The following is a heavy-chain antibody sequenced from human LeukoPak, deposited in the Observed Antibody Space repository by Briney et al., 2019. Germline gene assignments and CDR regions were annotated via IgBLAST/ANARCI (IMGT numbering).Heavy chain of an antibody. CDR2: IYSGDST. Sequence: PGGSLRLSCAASGFTVSSNYMSWVRQAPGKGLEWVSVIYSGDSTYYADSVKGRFTIFRDNSKNTLHLQMHSLRVEDTAVYYCASKLLPAAEQGLAYWGQGTLVTVSS. J-gene: IGHJ4*02. V-gene: IGHV3-66*01. D-gene: IGHD2-2*01. CDR1: GFTVSSNY. CDR3: ASKLLPAAEQGLAY.